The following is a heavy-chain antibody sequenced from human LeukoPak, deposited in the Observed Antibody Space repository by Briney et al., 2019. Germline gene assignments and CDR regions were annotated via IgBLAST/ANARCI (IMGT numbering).Heavy chain of an antibody. CDR1: GGSISSYY. V-gene: IGHV4-59*08. J-gene: IGHJ3*02. CDR3: ARFTGYCSGTSCYPNAFDI. Sequence: SETLSLTCTASGGSISSYYWSWIRQAPGKGLEWIGYIYYSGSTSYNPSPKSRVTISVDTSKNQFSLTLSSVTAADTAVFYWARFTGYCSGTSCYPNAFDIWGQGTMVTVSS. D-gene: IGHD2-2*01. CDR2: IYYSGST.